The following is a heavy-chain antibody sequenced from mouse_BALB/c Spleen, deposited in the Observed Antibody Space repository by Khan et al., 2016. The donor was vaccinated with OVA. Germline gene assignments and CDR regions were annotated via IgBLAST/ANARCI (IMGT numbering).Heavy chain of an antibody. Sequence: QVQLQQSGPELVKHGASVKMSCKASGYTFTYYVITWVKQRTGQGLEWIGEIYPGSDNAYYNERFKGKATLTADKSSNTTHMQLSSLTSEDSAVYFCARGEGYYVYFDYWGQGTTLTVSS. CDR1: GYTFTYYV. CDR3: ARGEGYYVYFDY. V-gene: IGHV1-81*01. D-gene: IGHD2-3*01. CDR2: IYPGSDNA. J-gene: IGHJ2*01.